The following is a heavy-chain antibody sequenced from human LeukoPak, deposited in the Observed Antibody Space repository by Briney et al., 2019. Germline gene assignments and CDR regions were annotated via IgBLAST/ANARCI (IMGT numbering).Heavy chain of an antibody. J-gene: IGHJ4*02. V-gene: IGHV3-7*01. Sequence: GGSLRLSCAASGFTFSTYWMSWVRQAPGKGLEWVANVKQDGSEKYYVDSVKGRFTISRDNAKNSLYLQMNSLRAEDTAVYYCARAVGGWLGDFDYWGQGTLVTVSS. CDR1: GFTFSTYW. CDR3: ARAVGGWLGDFDY. CDR2: VKQDGSEK. D-gene: IGHD6-19*01.